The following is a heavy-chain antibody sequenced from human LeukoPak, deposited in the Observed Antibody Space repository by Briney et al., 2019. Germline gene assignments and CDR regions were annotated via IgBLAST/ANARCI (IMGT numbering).Heavy chain of an antibody. V-gene: IGHV3-23*01. CDR3: AKSYYGDLRYYFDY. Sequence: GGSLRLSCAASGFTVSSNYMSWVRQAPGKGLEWVSAISGSGGSTYYADSVKGRFTISRDNSKNTLYLQMNSLRAEDTAVYYCAKSYYGDLRYYFDYWGQGTLVTVSS. J-gene: IGHJ4*02. CDR2: ISGSGGST. CDR1: GFTVSSNY. D-gene: IGHD4-17*01.